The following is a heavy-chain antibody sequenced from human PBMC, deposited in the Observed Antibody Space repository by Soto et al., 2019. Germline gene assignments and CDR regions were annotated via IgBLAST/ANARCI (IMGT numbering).Heavy chain of an antibody. CDR2: INPSGGST. Sequence: ASVKVSCKASGYTFTSYYMHWVRQAPGQGLEWMGIINPSGGSTSYAQKFQGRVTMTRDTSTSTVYMELSSLRSEDTAVYYCAVRGAAMIVGSDDAFDIWGQGAMVTVSS. CDR3: AVRGAAMIVGSDDAFDI. V-gene: IGHV1-46*01. J-gene: IGHJ3*02. CDR1: GYTFTSYY. D-gene: IGHD3-22*01.